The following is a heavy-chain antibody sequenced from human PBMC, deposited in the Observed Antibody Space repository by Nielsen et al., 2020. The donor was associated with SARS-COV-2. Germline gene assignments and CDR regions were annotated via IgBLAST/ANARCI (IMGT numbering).Heavy chain of an antibody. J-gene: IGHJ4*02. V-gene: IGHV3-30*18. CDR3: AKAGYYGSGSYHDY. CDR1: GFTFSSYG. CDR2: ISYDGSNK. Sequence: GGSLRLSCAASGFTFSSYGMHWVRQAPGKGLEWVAVISYDGSNKYYADSVKGRFTISRDNSKNTLYLQMNSLRAEDTAVYYCAKAGYYGSGSYHDYWGQGTLVTVSS. D-gene: IGHD3-10*01.